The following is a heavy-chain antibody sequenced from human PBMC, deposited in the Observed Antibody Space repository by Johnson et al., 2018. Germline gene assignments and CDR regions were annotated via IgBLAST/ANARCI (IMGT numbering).Heavy chain of an antibody. CDR1: GFTFSSYW. CDR2: INSDGGST. CDR3: TTVRYDSIPITYYYYYMDV. Sequence: EVQLVESGGGLVQPGGSLRLSCAASGFTFSSYWMHWVRQAPGTGLVWVSRINSDGGSTIYADSVKGRFTISRDNAKNTLYLQMNSLRAEDTAVYYCTTVRYDSIPITYYYYYMDVWGKGTTVTVSS. D-gene: IGHD3-22*01. V-gene: IGHV3-74*01. J-gene: IGHJ6*03.